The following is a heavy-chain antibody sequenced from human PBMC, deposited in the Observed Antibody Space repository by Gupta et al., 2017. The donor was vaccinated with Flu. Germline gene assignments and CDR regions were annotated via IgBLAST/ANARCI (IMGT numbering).Heavy chain of an antibody. CDR1: GFTFGDSG. D-gene: IGHD3-16*01. CDR3: VKDTSPGGADV. V-gene: IGHV3-9*01. CDR2: IIWNSGTI. J-gene: IGHJ6*02. Sequence: EVQLVESGGALVQPGRSLRLSCIASGFTFGDSGVHWVRQVPGKGLEWVSGIIWNSGTIGYADSVKGRFTISRDTAKNSLHLQMSSLRAEDTALYYCVKDTSPGGADVWGQGTTVSVSS.